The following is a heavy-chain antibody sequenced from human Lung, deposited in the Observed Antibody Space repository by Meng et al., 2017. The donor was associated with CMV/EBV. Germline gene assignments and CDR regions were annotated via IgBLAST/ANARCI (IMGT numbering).Heavy chain of an antibody. CDR2: IYHSGST. Sequence: SXPLSLPCTVSGYPFSSGYYWGWIRQPPGKGLEWHGSIYHSGSTYYNPSLKSRVTISVDTSKNQFSLKLTSVTAADTAVYYCERDGRYCTNGVCSYDAFDIWGQGTXVTVSS. CDR1: GYPFSSGYY. CDR3: ERDGRYCTNGVCSYDAFDI. D-gene: IGHD2-8*01. V-gene: IGHV4-38-2*02. J-gene: IGHJ3*02.